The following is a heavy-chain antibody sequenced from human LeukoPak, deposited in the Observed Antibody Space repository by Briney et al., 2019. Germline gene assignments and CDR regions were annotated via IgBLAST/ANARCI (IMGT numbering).Heavy chain of an antibody. V-gene: IGHV3-23*01. CDR1: GFTFGDYS. CDR3: AKGHRSSSSFFDS. D-gene: IGHD6-19*01. CDR2: INGRGDDT. J-gene: IGHJ4*02. Sequence: PGGSLRLSCTTSGFTFGDYSMSWFRQAPGRGLEWVSAINGRGDDTYYPDSVKGRFTISRDNSNNTLYLQMNSLRAEDTAVYYCAKGHRSSSSFFDSWGQGILVTVSS.